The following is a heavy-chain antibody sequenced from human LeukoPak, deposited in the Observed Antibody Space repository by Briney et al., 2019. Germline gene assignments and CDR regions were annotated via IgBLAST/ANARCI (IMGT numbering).Heavy chain of an antibody. D-gene: IGHD5-18*01. V-gene: IGHV1-69*13. J-gene: IGHJ6*02. Sequence: ASVKVSCKASGGTFSSYGISWVRQAPGQGLEWMGGIIPIFGTANYAQKFQGRVTITADESTSTAYMELSSLRSEDTAVYYCASNPDTAMVAYYGMDVWGQGTTVTVSS. CDR3: ASNPDTAMVAYYGMDV. CDR2: IIPIFGTA. CDR1: GGTFSSYG.